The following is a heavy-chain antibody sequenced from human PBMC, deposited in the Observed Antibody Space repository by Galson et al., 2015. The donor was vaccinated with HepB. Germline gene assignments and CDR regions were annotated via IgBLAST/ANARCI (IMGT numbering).Heavy chain of an antibody. D-gene: IGHD2-2*01. Sequence: SLRLSCAASGFTFSSYSMNWVRQAPGKGLEWVSSISSSSSYIYYADSVKGRFTISRDNAKNSLYLQMNSLRAEDTAVYYCARFCDCSSTSCETPCYYYMDVWGKGTTVTVSS. CDR2: ISSSSSYI. CDR3: ARFCDCSSTSCETPCYYYMDV. CDR1: GFTFSSYS. J-gene: IGHJ6*03. V-gene: IGHV3-21*01.